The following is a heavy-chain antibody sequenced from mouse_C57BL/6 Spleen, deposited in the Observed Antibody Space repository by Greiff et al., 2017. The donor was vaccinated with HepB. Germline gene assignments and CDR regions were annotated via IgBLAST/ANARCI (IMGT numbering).Heavy chain of an antibody. V-gene: IGHV6-3*01. CDR2: IRLKSDNSAT. D-gene: IGHD4-1*01. J-gene: IGHJ2*01. CDR3: SAGTYD. CDR1: GFTFSNYW. Sequence: EVQLQESGGGLVQPGGSMKLSCVASGFTFSNYWMNWVRQSPEKGLEWVAQIRLKSDNSATLYALSVKGGFTISSDDSISSVYLQMNNLRAAGTGIYYCSAGTYDWGQGTTLTVSS.